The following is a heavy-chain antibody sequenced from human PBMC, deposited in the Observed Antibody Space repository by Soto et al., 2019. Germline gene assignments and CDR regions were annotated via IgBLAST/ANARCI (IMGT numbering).Heavy chain of an antibody. CDR2: ISSNGGST. V-gene: IGHV3-64D*09. Sequence: GGSLRLSCSASGFTLSSYAMHWVRQAPGKGLEYVSAISSNGGSTYYADSVKGRFTISRDNSKNTLYLQMSSLRAEDTAVYYCVKPLTDYGDYVLFDYWGQGTLVTVSS. J-gene: IGHJ4*02. D-gene: IGHD4-17*01. CDR3: VKPLTDYGDYVLFDY. CDR1: GFTLSSYA.